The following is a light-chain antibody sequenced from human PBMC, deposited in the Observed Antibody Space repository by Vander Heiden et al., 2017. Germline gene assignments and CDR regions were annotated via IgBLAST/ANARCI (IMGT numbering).Light chain of an antibody. Sequence: QSVLTQPPPASGPPGQRVTISCTGSSSNIGAGYDVHWYQQLPGTAPKLLMYGNNNRPSGVPDRFSGSKSGTSASLAITGLQAEDEADYYCQSYDSSLSGSVFGGGTKLTVL. J-gene: IGLJ2*01. CDR1: SSNIGAGYD. CDR3: QSYDSSLSGSV. CDR2: GNN. V-gene: IGLV1-40*01.